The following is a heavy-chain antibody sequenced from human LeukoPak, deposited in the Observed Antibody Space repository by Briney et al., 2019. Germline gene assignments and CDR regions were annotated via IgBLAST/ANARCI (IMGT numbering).Heavy chain of an antibody. CDR3: ARVGDFWSGIFDY. D-gene: IGHD3-3*01. J-gene: IGHJ4*02. CDR1: GGTFSSYA. Sequence: SVKVSCKASGGTFSSYAISWVRQAPGQGLEWMGGIIPIFGTANYAQKFQGRVTITADESTSTAYMELSSLRSEDTAVYYCARVGDFWSGIFDYWGQGTLVTVSS. V-gene: IGHV1-69*01. CDR2: IIPIFGTA.